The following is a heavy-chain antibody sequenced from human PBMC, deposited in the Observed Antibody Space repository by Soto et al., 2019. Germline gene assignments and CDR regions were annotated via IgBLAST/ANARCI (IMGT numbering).Heavy chain of an antibody. Sequence: ASVKVSCKASGYAFTSYGISWVRQAPGQGLEWMGGFDPEDGETIYAQKFQGRVTMTEDTSTDTAYMELSSLRSEDTAVYYCATINYVDLEYYFDYWGQGTLVTVSS. CDR3: ATINYVDLEYYFDY. V-gene: IGHV1-24*01. J-gene: IGHJ4*02. CDR2: FDPEDGET. CDR1: GYAFTSYG. D-gene: IGHD1-7*01.